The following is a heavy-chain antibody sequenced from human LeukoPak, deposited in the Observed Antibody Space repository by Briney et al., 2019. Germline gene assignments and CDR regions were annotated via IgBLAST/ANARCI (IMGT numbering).Heavy chain of an antibody. Sequence: SETLSLTCTVSGGSISSYYWSWIRQPPGKGLEWIGYIYTSGSTNYNPSLKSRVTISVDTSKNQFSLKLSSVTAADTAVYYCARQNYYYYMDVWGKGTTVTVSS. CDR2: IYTSGST. CDR3: ARQNYYYYMDV. J-gene: IGHJ6*03. V-gene: IGHV4-4*09. CDR1: GGSISSYY.